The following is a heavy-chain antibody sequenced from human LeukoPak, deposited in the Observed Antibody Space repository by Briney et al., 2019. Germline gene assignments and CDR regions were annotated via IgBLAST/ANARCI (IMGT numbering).Heavy chain of an antibody. D-gene: IGHD6-13*01. V-gene: IGHV3-7*01. CDR1: GFTFSSYA. CDR2: IRQDGNEK. Sequence: PGGSLRLSCGASGFTFSSYAMSWVRQAPGKGLEWVANIRQDGNEKYYVDSVKGRFTISRDNAKNSLYLQMNSLRAEDTALYYCARDPPGAAAGHYGLDVWGQGTTVTVSS. J-gene: IGHJ6*02. CDR3: ARDPPGAAAGHYGLDV.